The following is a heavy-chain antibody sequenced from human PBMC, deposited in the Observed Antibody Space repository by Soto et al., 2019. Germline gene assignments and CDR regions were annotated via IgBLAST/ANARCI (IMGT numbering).Heavy chain of an antibody. CDR2: ISSSSSTI. D-gene: IGHD6-13*01. V-gene: IGHV3-48*01. CDR1: GFTFSSYS. CDR3: ERDPERIAQIGGFDP. Sequence: EVQLVESGGGLVQPGGSLRLSCAASGFTFSSYSMNWVRQAPGKGLEWVSYISSSSSTIYYADAVKGRFPISRDNAKNSLYMQMNSLRAEDTAVYYGERDPERIAQIGGFDPWGQGTLVTVSS. J-gene: IGHJ5*02.